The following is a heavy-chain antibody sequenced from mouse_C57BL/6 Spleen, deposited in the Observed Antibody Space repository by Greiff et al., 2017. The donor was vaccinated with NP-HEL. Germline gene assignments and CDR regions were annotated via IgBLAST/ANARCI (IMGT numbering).Heavy chain of an antibody. D-gene: IGHD2-5*01. J-gene: IGHJ4*01. V-gene: IGHV1-69*01. CDR3: ARRTYYSNYVCAMDY. Sequence: VQLQQPGAELVMPGASVKLSCKASGYTFTSYWMHWVKQRPGQGLEWIGEIDPSDSYTNYNQKFKGKSTLTVDKSSSTAYLQLSSLTSEDSAVYYCARRTYYSNYVCAMDYWGQGTSVTVSS. CDR2: IDPSDSYT. CDR1: GYTFTSYW.